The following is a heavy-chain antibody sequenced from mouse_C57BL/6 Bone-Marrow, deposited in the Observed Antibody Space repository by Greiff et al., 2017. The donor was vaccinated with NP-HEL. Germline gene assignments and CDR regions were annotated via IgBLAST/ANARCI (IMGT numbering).Heavy chain of an antibody. CDR3: ARSIYDDYADDPFYAMDY. Sequence: EVKVVESGGGLVQPGGSLSLSCAASGFTFTDYYMSWVRQPPGKALEWLGFIRNKANGYTSEYSASVKGRFTISRANSQTILYLQMHALRAEDSATYYCARSIYDDYADDPFYAMDYWGQGTSVTVSS. D-gene: IGHD2-4*01. CDR1: GFTFTDYY. CDR2: IRNKANGYTS. V-gene: IGHV7-3*01. J-gene: IGHJ4*01.